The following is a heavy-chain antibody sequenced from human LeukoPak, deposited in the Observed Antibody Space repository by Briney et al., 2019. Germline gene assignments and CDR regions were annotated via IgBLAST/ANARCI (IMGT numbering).Heavy chain of an antibody. Sequence: GGSLRLSCAASGFTFSSYAMHWVRQAPGKGLEWVAVISYDGSNKYYADSVKGRFTISRDNSKNTLYLQMNSLRAEDTAVYYCARDSVRVWGSYRTFDYWGQGTLVTVSS. CDR2: ISYDGSNK. CDR1: GFTFSSYA. V-gene: IGHV3-30*04. J-gene: IGHJ4*02. CDR3: ARDSVRVWGSYRTFDY. D-gene: IGHD3-16*02.